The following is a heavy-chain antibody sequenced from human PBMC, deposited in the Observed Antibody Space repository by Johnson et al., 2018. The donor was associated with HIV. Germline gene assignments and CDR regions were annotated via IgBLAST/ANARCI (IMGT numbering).Heavy chain of an antibody. Sequence: VQLVESGGGLVKPGGSLRLSCAASGFTFSNVWMSWVRQAPGKGLEWVGRIKRKIEGEATDYAAPVKGRFTISRDDSKNTLFLQMSSLKTDDTAVYYCTTAIVIDAFDIWGQWTMVTVSS. D-gene: IGHD3-16*02. CDR3: TTAIVIDAFDI. J-gene: IGHJ3*02. CDR2: IKRKIEGEAT. CDR1: GFTFSNVW. V-gene: IGHV3-15*01.